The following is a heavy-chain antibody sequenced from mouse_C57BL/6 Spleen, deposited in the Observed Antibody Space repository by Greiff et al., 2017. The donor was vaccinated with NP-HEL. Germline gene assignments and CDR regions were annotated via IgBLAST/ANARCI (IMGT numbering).Heavy chain of an antibody. CDR2: IWTGGGT. D-gene: IGHD2-3*01. CDR3: ARSYSLYDGYPPFDC. V-gene: IGHV2-9-1*01. J-gene: IGHJ2*01. CDR1: GFSLTSYA. Sequence: VKLQESGPGLVAPSQSLSITCTVSGFSLTSYAISWVRQPPGKGLEWLGVIWTGGGTNYNSAPKSRLSISKDNSKSQVFLKMNSLQTDDTARYYCARSYSLYDGYPPFDCWGQGTTLTGSS.